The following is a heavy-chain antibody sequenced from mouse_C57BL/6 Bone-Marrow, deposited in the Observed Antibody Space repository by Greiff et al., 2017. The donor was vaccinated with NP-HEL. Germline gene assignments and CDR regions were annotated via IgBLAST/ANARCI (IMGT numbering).Heavy chain of an antibody. J-gene: IGHJ2*01. D-gene: IGHD1-1*01. Sequence: QVQLQQSGAELVKPGASVKMSCKASGYTFTSYWITWVKQRPGQGLEWIGDIYPGSGSTNYNEKFKSKATLTVDTSSSTAYMQLSSLTSEDSAVYYCAKREYGSSFFDYWGQGTTLTVSS. CDR1: GYTFTSYW. CDR2: IYPGSGST. V-gene: IGHV1-55*01. CDR3: AKREYGSSFFDY.